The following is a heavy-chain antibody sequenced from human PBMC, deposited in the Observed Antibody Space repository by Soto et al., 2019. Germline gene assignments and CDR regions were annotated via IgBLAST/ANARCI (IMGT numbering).Heavy chain of an antibody. CDR3: ARYGGNPGGYEYLQP. J-gene: IGHJ1*01. V-gene: IGHV3-23*01. Sequence: EVQLLESGGGLVQPGGSLRLSCAASGFTFSNYGMTWVRQAPGKGLEWVSAISGTGDAYYADSVKGRFTISRDNFKNTLFLQVNSLRAEDSALYHWARYGGNPGGYEYLQPWGRGTLITVSS. CDR1: GFTFSNYG. D-gene: IGHD2-15*01. CDR2: ISGTGDA.